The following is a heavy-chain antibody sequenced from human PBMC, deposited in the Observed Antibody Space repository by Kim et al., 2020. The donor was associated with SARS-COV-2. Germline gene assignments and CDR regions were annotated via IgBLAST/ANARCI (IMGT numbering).Heavy chain of an antibody. CDR2: ISGSGGST. J-gene: IGHJ5*02. V-gene: IGHV3-23*01. D-gene: IGHD3-10*01. Sequence: GGSLRLSCVASGFTFSSYAMSWVRQAPGKGLEWVSAISGSGGSTYYADSVKGRFTISRDNSKNTLYLQMNSLRAEDTAVYYCAKEWGYGSGRTWFDPWGQGTLVTVSS. CDR1: GFTFSSYA. CDR3: AKEWGYGSGRTWFDP.